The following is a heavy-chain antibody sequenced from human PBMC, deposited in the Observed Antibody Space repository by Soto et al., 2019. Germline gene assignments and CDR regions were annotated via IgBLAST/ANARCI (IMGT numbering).Heavy chain of an antibody. D-gene: IGHD3-3*01. CDR3: ARDRITTRGDAFDL. V-gene: IGHV1-69*08. J-gene: IGHJ3*01. CDR1: GGTFSTYI. Sequence: QVQLVQSGAEVRKPGSSVKVSCKASGGTFSTYINSWVRQAPGQGLEWMGRIIPIPDITNYAQKFQGRVTVTADRSTSTAYMELTSLKSEDTAVYYCARDRITTRGDAFDLWGQGTMVTVSS. CDR2: IIPIPDIT.